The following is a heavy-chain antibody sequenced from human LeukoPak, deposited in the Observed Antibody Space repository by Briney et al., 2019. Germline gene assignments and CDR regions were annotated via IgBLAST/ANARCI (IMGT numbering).Heavy chain of an antibody. CDR1: GGTFSSYA. CDR2: IIPILGIA. CDR3: ARVIAYGDYDGFSAFDI. D-gene: IGHD4-17*01. Sequence: GASVKVSCKASGGTFSSYAISWVRQAPGQGLEWMGGIIPILGIANYAQKFQGRVTITADKSTSTAYMELSSLRSEDTAVYYCARVIAYGDYDGFSAFDIWGQGTMVTVSS. J-gene: IGHJ3*02. V-gene: IGHV1-69*10.